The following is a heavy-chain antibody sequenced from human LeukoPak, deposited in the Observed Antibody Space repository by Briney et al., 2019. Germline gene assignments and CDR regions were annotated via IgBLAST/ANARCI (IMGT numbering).Heavy chain of an antibody. V-gene: IGHV3-74*01. Sequence: GGSLRLSCAASGFTFSSYWMHWVRQAPGKGLVWVSRINSDGSSTSYADSVKGRFTISRDNAKNSLYLQMDSLRAEDTAVYYCARDLYYYDSSGYYYPGGSDYWGQGTLVTVSS. CDR2: INSDGSST. CDR1: GFTFSSYW. D-gene: IGHD3-22*01. J-gene: IGHJ4*02. CDR3: ARDLYYYDSSGYYYPGGSDY.